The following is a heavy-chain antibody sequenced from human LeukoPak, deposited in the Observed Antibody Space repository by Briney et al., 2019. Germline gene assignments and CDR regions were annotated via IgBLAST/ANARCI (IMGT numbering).Heavy chain of an antibody. CDR3: ARHGADIVVVPSGSIVY. CDR2: IYSSGGS. J-gene: IGHJ4*02. CDR1: GGSISSSTYY. D-gene: IGHD2-2*01. Sequence: SETLSLTCTVSGGSISSSTYYWGWIRQPPGKGLEWIGGIYSSGGSYYNPSLKSRVTISVDTSKNQFSLKLSSVTAADTAVYYCARHGADIVVVPSGSIVYWGQGTLVTVSS. V-gene: IGHV4-39*01.